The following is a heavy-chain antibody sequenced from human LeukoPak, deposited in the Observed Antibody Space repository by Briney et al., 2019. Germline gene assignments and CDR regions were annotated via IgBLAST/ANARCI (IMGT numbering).Heavy chain of an antibody. J-gene: IGHJ5*02. CDR2: IIPILGIA. CDR3: ARDSGGSYAGDDWFDP. D-gene: IGHD1-26*01. Sequence: SVKVSCKASGGTFSSYAISWVRQAPGQGLEWMGRIIPILGIANYAQKFQGRVTITADKSTSTAYMELSSLRSEDTAVYYCARDSGGSYAGDDWFDPWGQGTLVTVSS. V-gene: IGHV1-69*04. CDR1: GGTFSSYA.